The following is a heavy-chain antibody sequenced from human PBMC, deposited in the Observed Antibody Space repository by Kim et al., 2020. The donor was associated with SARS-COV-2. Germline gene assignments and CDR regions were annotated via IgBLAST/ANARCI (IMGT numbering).Heavy chain of an antibody. D-gene: IGHD1-1*01. CDR3: ARGNQQLLDAMDV. CDR1: GFTFNIYS. CDR2: ITSSSSFI. Sequence: GGSLRLSCAASGFTFNIYSMNWVRQAPGKGLEWVSSITSSSSFIYYADSVKGRFTISRDNAKNSLYLQMNSLGAEDTAVYYCARGNQQLLDAMDVWGQGT. J-gene: IGHJ6*02. V-gene: IGHV3-21*01.